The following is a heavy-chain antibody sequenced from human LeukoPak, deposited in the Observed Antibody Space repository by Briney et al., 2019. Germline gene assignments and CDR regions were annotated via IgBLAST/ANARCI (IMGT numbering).Heavy chain of an antibody. CDR3: AKGRIAAAGSFDY. Sequence: PGGSLRLSCAASGFIFSNYGMHWVRQTPGKGLEWVAFIRYDGSNKYYADSVKGRFTISRDNSKNTLYLQMNSLRSEDTAVYYCAKGRIAAAGSFDYWGQGTLVTVSS. CDR2: IRYDGSNK. J-gene: IGHJ4*02. V-gene: IGHV3-30*02. CDR1: GFIFSNYG. D-gene: IGHD6-13*01.